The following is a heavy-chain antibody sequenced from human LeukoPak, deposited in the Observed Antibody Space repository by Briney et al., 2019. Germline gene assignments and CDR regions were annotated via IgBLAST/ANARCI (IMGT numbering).Heavy chain of an antibody. Sequence: PPETLSLTCTVSGGSISRYYWSCFRQPPAKGLGWIAYIYYRGSINYNPSLKSRVTISLYTSKNQVSLHLWSVTATDTAVYYCARHAGNKGSSSLIDYWGQGTLVTVYS. CDR1: GGSISRYY. J-gene: IGHJ4*02. CDR3: ARHAGNKGSSSLIDY. CDR2: IYYRGSI. V-gene: IGHV4-59*08. D-gene: IGHD6-6*01.